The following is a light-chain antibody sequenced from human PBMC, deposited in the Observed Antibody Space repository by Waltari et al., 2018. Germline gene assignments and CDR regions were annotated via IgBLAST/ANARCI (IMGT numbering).Light chain of an antibody. Sequence: VSWYLQVPGTAPKLLIYNNNQWPSGVPERFSGSKSGTSASLAISWLQSEDEAEYSCAAWDDSLEGWVFGGGTRLTVL. V-gene: IGLV1-44*01. CDR3: AAWDDSLEGWV. CDR2: NNN. J-gene: IGLJ3*02.